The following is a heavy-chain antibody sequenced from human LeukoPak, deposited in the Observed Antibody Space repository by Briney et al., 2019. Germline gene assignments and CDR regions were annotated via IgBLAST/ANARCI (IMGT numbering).Heavy chain of an antibody. CDR2: ISSSSSYI. V-gene: IGHV3-21*01. CDR3: ARDFEFGSAAGTPN. J-gene: IGHJ4*02. D-gene: IGHD6-13*01. Sequence: GGSLRLSCAASGFTFSSYSMNWIRHAPGKGLEWVSSISSSSSYIYYADSVKGRFTISRDNAKNSLYLQMNSLRAEDTAVYYCARDFEFGSAAGTPNWGQGTLVTVSS. CDR1: GFTFSSYS.